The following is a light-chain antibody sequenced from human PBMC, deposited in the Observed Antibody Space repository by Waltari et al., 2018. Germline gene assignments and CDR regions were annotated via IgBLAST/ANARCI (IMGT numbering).Light chain of an antibody. CDR2: EVS. CDR3: SSYTTSNTLV. V-gene: IGLV2-14*01. CDR1: SRDVGGYKS. Sequence: QSALTQPASVSGSPGQSITISCTGTSRDVGGYKSVSWYQQHPGKAPKLMIYEVSNRPSGVSNRFSGSKSGNTASLTISGLQAEDEADYYCSSYTTSNTLVFGTGTNVIVL. J-gene: IGLJ1*01.